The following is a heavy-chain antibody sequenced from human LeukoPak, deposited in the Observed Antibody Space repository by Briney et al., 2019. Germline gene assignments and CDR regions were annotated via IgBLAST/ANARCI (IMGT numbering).Heavy chain of an antibody. J-gene: IGHJ2*01. V-gene: IGHV4-59*01. Sequence: TSETLSLTCTVSGDSISSYYWSWIRQPPGEGLEWIGYIYYSGSTSYNPSLKSRVTISVDTSKNQFSLKLSSVTAADTAVYYCASSKMATRYFDLWGRGTLVTVSS. D-gene: IGHD5-24*01. CDR2: IYYSGST. CDR3: ASSKMATRYFDL. CDR1: GDSISSYY.